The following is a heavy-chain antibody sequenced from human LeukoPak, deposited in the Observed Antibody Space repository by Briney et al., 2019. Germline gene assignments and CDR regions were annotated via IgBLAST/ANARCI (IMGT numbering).Heavy chain of an antibody. CDR1: GGSFSGYY. Sequence: SETLSLTCAVYGGSFSGYYWSWIRQPPGKGLEWIGYIYYSGSTNYNPSLKSRVTISVDTSKNQFSLKLSSVTAADTAVYYCARSYGDPPYYFDYWGQGTLVTVSS. CDR2: IYYSGST. D-gene: IGHD4-17*01. J-gene: IGHJ4*02. CDR3: ARSYGDPPYYFDY. V-gene: IGHV4-59*01.